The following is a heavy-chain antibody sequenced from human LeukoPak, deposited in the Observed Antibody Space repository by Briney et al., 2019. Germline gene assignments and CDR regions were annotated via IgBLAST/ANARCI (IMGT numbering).Heavy chain of an antibody. CDR2: INPNSGST. J-gene: IGHJ4*02. D-gene: IGHD6-6*01. CDR3: ARVRYSSSPFDY. Sequence: ASVKVSCKASGYTFTGYYMHWVRQAPGQGLEWMGWINPNSGSTNYAQKFQGRVTMTRDTSISTAYMELSRLRSDDTAVYYCARVRYSSSPFDYWGQGTLVTVSS. CDR1: GYTFTGYY. V-gene: IGHV1-2*02.